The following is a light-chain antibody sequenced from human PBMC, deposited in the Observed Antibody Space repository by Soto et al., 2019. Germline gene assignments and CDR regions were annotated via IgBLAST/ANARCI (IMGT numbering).Light chain of an antibody. CDR2: AND. V-gene: IGLV1-40*01. CDR1: IGADFD. J-gene: IGLJ1*01. Sequence: QSFLTQPPSVSGAPGQRVIISCTNIGADFDVLWYQQLPGTAPKLLINANDNRPAGVTDRFSGSKSGNTASLTISGLQAEDEADYYCCSYAGSSTFYVFGTGTKVTVL. CDR3: CSYAGSSTFYV.